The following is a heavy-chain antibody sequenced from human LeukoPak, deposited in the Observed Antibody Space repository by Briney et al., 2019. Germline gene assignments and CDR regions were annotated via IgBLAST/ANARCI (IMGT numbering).Heavy chain of an antibody. CDR1: GDSISSGGYS. Sequence: SETLSLTCAVSGDSISSGGYSWSWIRQTPGKGLEWIAYIHDSGSTYNNPSLKSRLSISIDTSKNQFSLKLNSVTAADTAVYYCARGPTTVTRAFDYWGQGTLVTVSS. V-gene: IGHV4-30-4*07. CDR3: ARGPTTVTRAFDY. CDR2: IHDSGST. D-gene: IGHD4-17*01. J-gene: IGHJ4*02.